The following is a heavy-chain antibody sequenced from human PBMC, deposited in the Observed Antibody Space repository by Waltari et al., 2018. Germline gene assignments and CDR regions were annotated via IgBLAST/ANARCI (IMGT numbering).Heavy chain of an antibody. CDR3: ARPDGDLYYFDY. CDR1: GFTFSSYE. D-gene: IGHD4-17*01. Sequence: EVQLVESGGGLVQPGGSLRLSCAASGFTFSSYEMHWFRQAPGKGLEWVSYISSSGSTIYYADSVKGRFTISRDNAKNSLYLQMNSLRAEDTAVYYCARPDGDLYYFDYWGQGTLVTVSS. V-gene: IGHV3-48*03. CDR2: ISSSGSTI. J-gene: IGHJ4*02.